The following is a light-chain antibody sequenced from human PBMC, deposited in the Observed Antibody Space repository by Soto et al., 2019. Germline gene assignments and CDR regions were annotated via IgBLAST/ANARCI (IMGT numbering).Light chain of an antibody. Sequence: DIQMTQSPSSLSASIGDRVTITCRASQSISSYLNWYQQKPGKAPKPLMYAASSLQSGVPSRFSGSGSGTDFTLTISSLRPEDFATYYCQHTYSTLLTFGQGTKVEIK. V-gene: IGKV1-39*01. J-gene: IGKJ1*01. CDR1: QSISSY. CDR2: AAS. CDR3: QHTYSTLLT.